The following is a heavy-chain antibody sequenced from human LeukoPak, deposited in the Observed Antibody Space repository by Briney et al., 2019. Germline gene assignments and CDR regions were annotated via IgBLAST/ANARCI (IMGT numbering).Heavy chain of an antibody. CDR2: IYYSGST. CDR3: ASEYYYDSSGPLT. D-gene: IGHD3-22*01. V-gene: IGHV4-59*01. Sequence: SETLSLTCTVSGGSISSYYWSWIRQPPGKGLGWIGYIYYSGSTNYNPSLKSRVTISVDTSKNQFSLKLSSVTAADTAVYYCASEYYYDSSGPLTWGQGTLVTVSS. J-gene: IGHJ4*02. CDR1: GGSISSYY.